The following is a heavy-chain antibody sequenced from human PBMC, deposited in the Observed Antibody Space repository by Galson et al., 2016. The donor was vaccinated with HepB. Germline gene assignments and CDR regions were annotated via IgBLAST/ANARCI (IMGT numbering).Heavy chain of an antibody. V-gene: IGHV1-3*01. CDR1: GYTFTNYA. CDR2: IDAANGHT. D-gene: IGHD6-13*01. J-gene: IGHJ5*02. CDR3: ARERSSWYRGWFDP. Sequence: SVKVSCKASGYTFTNYAMHWVRQVPGQGLEWMGWIDAANGHTKSSQKFQGRVTITRDTSASTAYMELSSLRFEDTAVYYCARERSSWYRGWFDPWGQGTLVSVSS.